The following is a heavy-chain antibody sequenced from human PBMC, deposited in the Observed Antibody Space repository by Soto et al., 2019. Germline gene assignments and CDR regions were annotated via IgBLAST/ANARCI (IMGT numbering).Heavy chain of an antibody. CDR2: INPSGGST. CDR1: GYTFTSYY. D-gene: IGHD3-10*01. V-gene: IGHV1-46*01. J-gene: IGHJ5*02. Sequence: QVQLVQSGAEVKKPGASVKVSCKASGYTFTSYYMHWVRQAPGQGLEWMGIINPSGGSTSYAQKFQGRVTMTRDTPTSTVYMELSSLRSEDTALYYCERADGSGSWWFDPWGQGTLVTVSS. CDR3: ERADGSGSWWFDP.